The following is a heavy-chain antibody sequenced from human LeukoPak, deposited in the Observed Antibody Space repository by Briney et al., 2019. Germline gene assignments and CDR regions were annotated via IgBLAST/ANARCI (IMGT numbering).Heavy chain of an antibody. CDR3: ARAVDQDFDY. CDR2: IKSSDGST. Sequence: SMKVSCKASGFIFTNYFMHWVRQAPGQGLEWMGMIKSSDGSTRYAQRFQDRVTMTSDTSTTTLYMELSSLRAEDTAVYYCARAVDQDFDYWGQGTLVSASS. CDR1: GFIFTNYF. D-gene: IGHD5-12*01. V-gene: IGHV1-46*01. J-gene: IGHJ4*02.